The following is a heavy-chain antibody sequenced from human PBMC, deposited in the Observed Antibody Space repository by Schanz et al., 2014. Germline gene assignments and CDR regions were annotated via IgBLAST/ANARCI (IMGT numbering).Heavy chain of an antibody. CDR2: ITTGGNT. V-gene: IGHV3-23*01. CDR3: AKDLAAVGVFDY. CDR1: GFTFSTYA. Sequence: EVQLLESGGGLVQPGGSLRLSCSASGFTFSTYAMSWARQTPGKGLEWVSSITTGGNTYYRDSVKGRFIISRDNSKNNSKNTLYVQMNSLRAEDTAIYYCAKDLAAVGVFDYWGQGSLVTVSP. D-gene: IGHD6-13*01. J-gene: IGHJ4*02.